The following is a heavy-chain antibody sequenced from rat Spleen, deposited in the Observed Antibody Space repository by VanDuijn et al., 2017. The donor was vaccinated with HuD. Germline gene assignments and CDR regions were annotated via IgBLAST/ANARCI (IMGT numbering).Heavy chain of an antibody. CDR3: ASQYYYDGYYRDY. D-gene: IGHD1-12*03. CDR2: IWGNGNT. J-gene: IGHJ2*01. CDR1: GFSLTNYN. Sequence: QVQLKESGPGLVQPSQTLSLTCTVAGFSLTNYNVHWVRQPPGKGLEWMGVIWGNGNTNYKSVLKSRLSISRDTSKSQVFLEMNNLQIEDTAMYFCASQYYYDGYYRDYWGQGVMVTVSS. V-gene: IGHV2S61*01.